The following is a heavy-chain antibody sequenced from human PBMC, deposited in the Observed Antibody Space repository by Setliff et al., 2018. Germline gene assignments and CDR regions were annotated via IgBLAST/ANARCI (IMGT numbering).Heavy chain of an antibody. CDR2: ISSSGNTI. D-gene: IGHD2-15*01. V-gene: IGHV3-48*03. CDR1: GFTFSNYE. CDR3: ARDPGGGHPSYYGMDV. J-gene: IGHJ6*02. Sequence: GGSLRLSCAASGFTFSNYEMNWVRQAPGKGLEWISFISSSGNTIYYIDSVKGRFTISRDNTKASLYLQMNSLRPEDTAVYYCARDPGGGHPSYYGMDVWGQGTTVTVSS.